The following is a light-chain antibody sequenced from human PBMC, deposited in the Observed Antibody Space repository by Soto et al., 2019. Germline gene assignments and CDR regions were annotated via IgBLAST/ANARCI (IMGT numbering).Light chain of an antibody. Sequence: EIVLTQSPGTLSLSPGERATLSCRASQRVTNRYLAWYQQKPGRGPRLLIYGPSSRATGIPDKFSGSGSGTDFTLTIDRLEPADSAVYYCHQYGSSPFTFGQWTKVDIK. CDR2: GPS. CDR1: QRVTNRY. J-gene: IGKJ2*01. V-gene: IGKV3-20*01. CDR3: HQYGSSPFT.